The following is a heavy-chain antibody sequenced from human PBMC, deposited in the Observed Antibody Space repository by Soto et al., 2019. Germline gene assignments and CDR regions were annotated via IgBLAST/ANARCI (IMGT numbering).Heavy chain of an antibody. CDR1: GFTFSSYG. J-gene: IGHJ4*02. D-gene: IGHD6-19*01. V-gene: IGHV3-30*18. Sequence: GGSLRLSCAASGFTFSSYGMHRVRQAPGKGLEWVAVISYDGSNKYYADSVKGRFTISRDNSKNTLYLQMNSLRAEDTAVYYYAKVGPDIAVAGTFDYWGQGTLVTVSS. CDR3: AKVGPDIAVAGTFDY. CDR2: ISYDGSNK.